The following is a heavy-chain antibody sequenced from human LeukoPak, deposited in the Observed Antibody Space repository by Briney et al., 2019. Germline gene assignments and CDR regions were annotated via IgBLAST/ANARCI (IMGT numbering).Heavy chain of an antibody. V-gene: IGHV3-23*01. CDR2: ISGSGGST. Sequence: GSLRLSCAASGFTFDSYAMSWVRQAPGKGLEWVSAISGSGGSTYYADSVKGRFTISRDNAKNSLYLQMNSLRAEDTAVYYCASRLNWFDPWGQGTLVTVSS. J-gene: IGHJ5*02. D-gene: IGHD6-25*01. CDR3: ASRLNWFDP. CDR1: GFTFDSYA.